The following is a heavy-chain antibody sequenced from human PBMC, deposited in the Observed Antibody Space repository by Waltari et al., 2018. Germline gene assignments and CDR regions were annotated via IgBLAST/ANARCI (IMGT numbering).Heavy chain of an antibody. J-gene: IGHJ6*02. CDR1: GFTFHRYS. D-gene: IGHD1-26*01. CDR2: IASVGGYM. Sequence: EVQLVESGGGLVRPGGSLRLSCAASGFTFHRYSMNWVRQAPGRGVEWVASIASVGGYMFDADSGRGRFTVSRDNSILYLQMNGLRVEDTAVYYCARGEQESSFSKYYNGMDVWGQGTMVTVSS. CDR3: ARGEQESSFSKYYNGMDV. V-gene: IGHV3-21*02.